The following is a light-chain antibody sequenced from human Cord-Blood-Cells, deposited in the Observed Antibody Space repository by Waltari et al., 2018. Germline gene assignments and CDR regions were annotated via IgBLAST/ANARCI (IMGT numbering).Light chain of an antibody. CDR3: QQYNNWPYT. CDR1: QSVSSN. Sequence: EIVMTQSPATLPVSPGERAPLSCRASQSVSSNLAWYQQKPGQAPRLLIYGESTRATGIPARFSGSGSGTEFTLTISSLQSEDFAVYYCQQYNNWPYTFGQGTKLEIK. J-gene: IGKJ2*01. V-gene: IGKV3-15*01. CDR2: GES.